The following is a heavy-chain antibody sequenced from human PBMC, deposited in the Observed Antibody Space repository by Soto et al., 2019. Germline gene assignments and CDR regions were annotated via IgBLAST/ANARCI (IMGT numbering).Heavy chain of an antibody. D-gene: IGHD3-9*01. Sequence: QVQLVQSGAEVKKPGASVKVSCKASGYTFTSYGLSWVRQAPGQGLEWMGLINGYTGNTNYAKKFRGRLTMTTGTCTNSAYLGLWTLMSDDTVVYYCARYWVTGNADLDVWGQGTTVTVSS. J-gene: IGHJ6*02. CDR2: INGYTGNT. V-gene: IGHV1-18*01. CDR1: GYTFTSYG. CDR3: ARYWVTGNADLDV.